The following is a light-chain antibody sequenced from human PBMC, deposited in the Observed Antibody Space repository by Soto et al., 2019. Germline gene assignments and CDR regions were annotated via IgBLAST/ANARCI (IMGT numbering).Light chain of an antibody. V-gene: IGLV2-11*01. CDR3: CSYAGSRV. Sequence: QSVLTQPRSVSGSPGQPVTISCTGTSSDVGGYNYVSWYQQHPGKAPKLMIYDVSKRPSGVPDRFSGPKSGNTASLTISGLQAEDEADYYCCSYAGSRVFGTGTKVTVL. CDR2: DVS. CDR1: SSDVGGYNY. J-gene: IGLJ1*01.